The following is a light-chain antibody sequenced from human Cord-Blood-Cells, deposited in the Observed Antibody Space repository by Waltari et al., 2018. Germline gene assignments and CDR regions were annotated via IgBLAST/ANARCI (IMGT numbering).Light chain of an antibody. CDR3: QQRYSTPLFT. V-gene: IGKV1-39*01. J-gene: IGKJ3*01. CDR1: QSISSY. Sequence: DIQMTQSPSSLSASVGDRVTITCRASQSISSYLNWYQQKPGKAPKLLIYAASSSQSGVPSRFSGSGSGTDFTLTISSLQPEDFATYYCQQRYSTPLFTFGPGTKVDIK. CDR2: AAS.